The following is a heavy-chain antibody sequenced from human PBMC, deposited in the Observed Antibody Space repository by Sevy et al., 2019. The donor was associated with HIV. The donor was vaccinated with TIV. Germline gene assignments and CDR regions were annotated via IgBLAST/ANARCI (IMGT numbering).Heavy chain of an antibody. CDR3: ARVAVSYCTNDCYHRFDY. J-gene: IGHJ4*02. V-gene: IGHV3-30-3*01. Sequence: GGSLRLSCAVSGFSFSHCAFHWVRQAPGKGLEWVSLISYDGTYKYYADSVKGRFTISRDNSKNTLYLQMNSLRGNDTAVYYCARVAVSYCTNDCYHRFDYWGPGALVTVSS. CDR1: GFSFSHCA. CDR2: ISYDGTYK. D-gene: IGHD2-8*01.